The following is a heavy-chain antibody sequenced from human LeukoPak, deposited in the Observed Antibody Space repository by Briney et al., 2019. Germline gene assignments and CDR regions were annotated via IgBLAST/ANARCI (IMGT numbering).Heavy chain of an antibody. Sequence: ASVKVSCKASGYTFTSYYMHWVRQAPGQGLEWMGIINPSGGSTSYAQKFQGRVTMTRDTSTSTVYMELSSLRSEDTAVYYCARSHMVRGVGQGMDVWGQGTTVTVSS. D-gene: IGHD3-10*01. CDR1: GYTFTSYY. J-gene: IGHJ6*02. CDR3: ARSHMVRGVGQGMDV. CDR2: INPSGGST. V-gene: IGHV1-46*01.